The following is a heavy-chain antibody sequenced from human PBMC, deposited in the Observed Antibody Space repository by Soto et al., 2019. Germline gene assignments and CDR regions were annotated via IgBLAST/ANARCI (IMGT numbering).Heavy chain of an antibody. CDR1: GGSISSYY. D-gene: IGHD3-22*01. Sequence: SETLSLTCTVSGGSISSYYWSWIRQPPGKGLEWIGYIYYSGSTNYNPSLKSRVTISVDTSKNQFSLKLSSVTAADTAVYYCARELDYYDSSGYRHEGFDYWGQGTLVTVSS. V-gene: IGHV4-59*01. J-gene: IGHJ4*02. CDR2: IYYSGST. CDR3: ARELDYYDSSGYRHEGFDY.